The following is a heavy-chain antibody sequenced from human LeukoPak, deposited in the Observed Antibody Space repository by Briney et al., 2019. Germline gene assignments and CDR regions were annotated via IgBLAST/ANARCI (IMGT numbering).Heavy chain of an antibody. Sequence: PGGSLRLSCAASGFTFSSYGMHWVRQAPGKGLEGVAVISYDGSNKYSADSVKGRFTISRDNSKKTLYLQMNSLRAEDTVVYYCAKLTYSSSSGFDPWGQGTLVTVSS. CDR3: AKLTYSSSSGFDP. D-gene: IGHD6-13*01. CDR2: ISYDGSNK. V-gene: IGHV3-30*18. J-gene: IGHJ5*02. CDR1: GFTFSSYG.